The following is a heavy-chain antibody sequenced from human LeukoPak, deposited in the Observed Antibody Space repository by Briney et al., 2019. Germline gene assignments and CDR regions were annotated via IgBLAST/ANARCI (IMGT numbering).Heavy chain of an antibody. CDR2: IYSGGST. D-gene: IGHD6-19*01. V-gene: IGHV3-53*04. CDR3: ARGSSGWFDAFDI. CDR1: GFTVCSNY. J-gene: IGHJ3*02. Sequence: GGSLRLSCAASGFTVCSNYMSWVRQAPGKGLEWVSVIYSGGSTYYADSVKGRFTISRHNSKNTLYLQMNSLRAEDTAVYYCARGSSGWFDAFDIWGQGTMVTVSS.